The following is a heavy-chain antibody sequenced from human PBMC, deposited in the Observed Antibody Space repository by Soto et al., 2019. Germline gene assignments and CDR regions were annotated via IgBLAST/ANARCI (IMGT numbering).Heavy chain of an antibody. V-gene: IGHV1-3*01. CDR1: GYTFTSYA. Sequence: ASVKVSCKASGYTFTSYAMHWVLQAPGQRLEWMGWINAGNGNTKYSQKFQGRVTITRDTSASTAYMELSSLRSEDTAVYYCARGYDSSGYYIFDYWGQGTLVTVSS. J-gene: IGHJ4*02. CDR2: INAGNGNT. D-gene: IGHD3-22*01. CDR3: ARGYDSSGYYIFDY.